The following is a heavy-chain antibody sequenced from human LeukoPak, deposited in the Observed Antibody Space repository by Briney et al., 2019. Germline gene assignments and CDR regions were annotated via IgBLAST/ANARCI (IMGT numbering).Heavy chain of an antibody. J-gene: IGHJ4*02. Sequence: SGGSLRLSCAASGFTFSSYWMHWVRQAPGKGLVWVSRINSDGSSTSYADSVKGRFTISRDNAKNTLYLQMNSLRAEDTAVYYCARDVDYGGNPVLESFIYWGQGTLVTVSS. CDR2: INSDGSST. CDR3: ARDVDYGGNPVLESFIY. V-gene: IGHV3-74*01. D-gene: IGHD4-23*01. CDR1: GFTFSSYW.